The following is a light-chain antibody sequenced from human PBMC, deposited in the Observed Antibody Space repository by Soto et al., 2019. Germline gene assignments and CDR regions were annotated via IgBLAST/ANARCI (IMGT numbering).Light chain of an antibody. V-gene: IGKV1-33*01. CDR3: QQYDNPSIT. CDR1: QDISNY. J-gene: IGKJ5*01. Sequence: DIQMTQSPSSLSASVGDRVTITCQASQDISNYLNWYQQKPGKAPKLLIYDASNLETGVPSRFSGSGSGTDFTFTISSLQPEDIATYYCQQYDNPSITFRQGTRLEIK. CDR2: DAS.